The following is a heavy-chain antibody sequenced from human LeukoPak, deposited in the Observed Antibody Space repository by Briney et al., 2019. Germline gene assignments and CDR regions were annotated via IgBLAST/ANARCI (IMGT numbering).Heavy chain of an antibody. CDR1: GFTFSSYS. Sequence: GGSLRLSCAASGFTFSSYSMNWVRQAPGKGLEWVSSISSSSSYIYYADSVKGRFTISRDSAKNSLYLQMNSLRAEDTAVYYCARRRIPAAADIDYWGQGTLVIVSS. D-gene: IGHD6-13*01. J-gene: IGHJ4*02. V-gene: IGHV3-21*01. CDR3: ARRRIPAAADIDY. CDR2: ISSSSSYI.